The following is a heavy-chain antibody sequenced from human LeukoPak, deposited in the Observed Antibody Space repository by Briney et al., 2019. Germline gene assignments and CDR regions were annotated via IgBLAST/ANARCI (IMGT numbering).Heavy chain of an antibody. CDR3: ARDEGWFGELYY. Sequence: GGSLRLSCAASGFTFSSYEMNWVRQAPGEGLEWVSYISSSGSTIYYADSVKGRFTISRDNAKNSLYLQMNSLRAEDTAVYYCARDEGWFGELYYWGQGTLVTVSS. V-gene: IGHV3-48*03. CDR1: GFTFSSYE. D-gene: IGHD3-10*01. CDR2: ISSSGSTI. J-gene: IGHJ4*02.